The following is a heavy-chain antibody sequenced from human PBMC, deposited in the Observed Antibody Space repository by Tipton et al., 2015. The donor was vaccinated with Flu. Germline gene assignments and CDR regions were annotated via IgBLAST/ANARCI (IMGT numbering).Heavy chain of an antibody. CDR2: IYSGGST. CDR1: VGSISSYN. Sequence: LRLSCTVSVGSISSYNWNWIRQPAGKGLEWIGRIYSGGSTNYNPSLKSRVTISVDTSKNQFSLKLDSVTAADTAVYYCAKVLFGWVESWAQGTLVTVSS. D-gene: IGHD3-16*01. J-gene: IGHJ5*01. CDR3: AKVLFGWVES. V-gene: IGHV4-4*07.